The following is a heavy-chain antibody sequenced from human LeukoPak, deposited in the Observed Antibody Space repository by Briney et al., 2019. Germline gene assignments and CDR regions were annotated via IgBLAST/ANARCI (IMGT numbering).Heavy chain of an antibody. CDR2: IYYSGST. V-gene: IGHV4-59*01. J-gene: IGHJ4*02. CDR3: ARGYADYGD. Sequence: SQTLSLTCTVSGGSIRSYYWSWIRQPPGKGLEWIGYIYYSGSTNYNPSLKSRVTISVDTSKNQFSLKLSSVTAADTAVYYCARGYADYGDWGQGTLVTVSS. D-gene: IGHD4-17*01. CDR1: GGSIRSYY.